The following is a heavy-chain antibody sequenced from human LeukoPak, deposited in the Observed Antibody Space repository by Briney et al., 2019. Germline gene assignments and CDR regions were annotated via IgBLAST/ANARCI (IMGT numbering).Heavy chain of an antibody. CDR3: ARDFDYDSTYLRDY. CDR2: INPNSGGT. J-gene: IGHJ4*02. D-gene: IGHD3-22*01. V-gene: IGHV1-2*06. CDR1: GYTFTGYY. Sequence: ASVKVSCKASGYTFTGYYMHWVRQAPGLGLEWMGRINPNSGGTNYAQKFQGRVTMTRDTSISTAYMELSRLRSDDTAVYYCARDFDYDSTYLRDYWGQGTLVTVSS.